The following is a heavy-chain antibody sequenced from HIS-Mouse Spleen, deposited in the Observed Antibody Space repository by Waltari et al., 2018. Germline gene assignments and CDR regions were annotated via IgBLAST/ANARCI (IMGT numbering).Heavy chain of an antibody. V-gene: IGHV4-34*01. J-gene: IGHJ4*02. Sequence: QVQLQQWGAGLLKPSETLSLTCAVYGGSFSGDYWSWIRQPPGKGLEWIGEINHSGSTNYNPSLKSRVTISVDTSKNQFSLKLSSVTAADTAVYYCARDYSNYLYYFDYWGQGTLVTVSS. CDR3: ARDYSNYLYYFDY. CDR2: INHSGST. CDR1: GGSFSGDY. D-gene: IGHD4-4*01.